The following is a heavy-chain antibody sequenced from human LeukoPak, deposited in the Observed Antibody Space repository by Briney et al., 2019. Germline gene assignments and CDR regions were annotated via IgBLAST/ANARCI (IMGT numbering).Heavy chain of an antibody. CDR1: GYTFTSYY. Sequence: ASVKVSCKASGYTFTSYYMHWVRQAPGQGLEWMGVINPSGDGTSYPQKFQGRVTMTRNVSTSTVYMDLSSLKPDDTAVYYCARTCCSETSKFDYWGQGSLVTVSS. D-gene: IGHD2-15*01. CDR2: INPSGDGT. J-gene: IGHJ4*02. CDR3: ARTCCSETSKFDY. V-gene: IGHV1-46*01.